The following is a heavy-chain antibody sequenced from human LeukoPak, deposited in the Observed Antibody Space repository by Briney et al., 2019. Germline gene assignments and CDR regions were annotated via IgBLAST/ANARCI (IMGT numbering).Heavy chain of an antibody. CDR1: GYTFTSYD. V-gene: IGHV1-8*01. J-gene: IGHJ4*02. D-gene: IGHD3-22*01. CDR3: ATGRTFTMIPDY. CDR2: MNPNSGNT. Sequence: ASVKVSCKASGYTFTSYDINWVRQAPGQGLEWMGWMNPNSGNTGYAQKFQGRVTMTRNTSISTAYMELSSLRSEDTAVYYCATGRTFTMIPDYWGQGTLVTVSS.